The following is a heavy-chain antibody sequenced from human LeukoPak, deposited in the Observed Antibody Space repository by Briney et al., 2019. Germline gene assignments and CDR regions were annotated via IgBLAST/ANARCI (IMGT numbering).Heavy chain of an antibody. CDR1: GGSFSGYY. CDR3: ARETRYFDWVAILDY. V-gene: IGHV4-34*01. D-gene: IGHD3-9*01. J-gene: IGHJ4*02. Sequence: SETLSLTCAVYGGSFSGYYWSWIRQPPGKGLEWIGEINHSGSTNYNPSLKSRVTISVDTSKNQFSLKLSSVTAADTAVHYCARETRYFDWVAILDYWGQGTLVTVSS. CDR2: INHSGST.